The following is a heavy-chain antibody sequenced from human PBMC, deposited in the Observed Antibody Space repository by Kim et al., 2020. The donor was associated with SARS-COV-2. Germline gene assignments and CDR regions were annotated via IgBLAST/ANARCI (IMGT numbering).Heavy chain of an antibody. D-gene: IGHD2-8*01. CDR1: GFTFSSYG. CDR3: AKAEDIVLMVYADYYYYYGMDV. Sequence: GGSLRLSCAASGFTFSSYGMHWVRQAPGKGLEWVAVISYDGSNKYYADSVKGRFTISRDNSKNTLYLQMNSLRAEDTAVYYCAKAEDIVLMVYADYYYYYGMDVWGQGTTVTVSS. V-gene: IGHV3-30*18. CDR2: ISYDGSNK. J-gene: IGHJ6*02.